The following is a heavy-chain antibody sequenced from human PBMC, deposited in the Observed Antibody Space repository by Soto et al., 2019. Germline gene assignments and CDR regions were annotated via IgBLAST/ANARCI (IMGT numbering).Heavy chain of an antibody. CDR1: GFSLSTSGVG. CDR2: IYWNDDK. J-gene: IGHJ4*02. V-gene: IGHV2-5*01. Sequence: SGPTLVNPTQTLTLTCTFSGFSLSTSGVGVGWIRQPPGKALEWLALIYWNDDKRYSPSLKSRLTITKDTSKNQVVLTMTNMDPVDTATYYCAHQYGAVQQLVPNPYYFDYWGQGTLVTVSS. D-gene: IGHD6-13*01. CDR3: AHQYGAVQQLVPNPYYFDY.